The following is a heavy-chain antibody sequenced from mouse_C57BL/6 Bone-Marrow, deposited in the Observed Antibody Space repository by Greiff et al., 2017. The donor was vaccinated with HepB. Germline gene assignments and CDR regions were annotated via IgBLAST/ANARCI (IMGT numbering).Heavy chain of an antibody. D-gene: IGHD1-1*01. CDR2: IYPGSGNT. CDR1: GYTFTDYY. CDR3: AAAYYGSSSRYYFDY. Sequence: VKLMESGAELVRPGASVKLSCKASGYTFTDYYINWVKQRPGQGLEWIARIYPGSGNTYYNEKFKGKATLTAEKSSSTAYMQLSSLTSEDSAVYFCAAAYYGSSSRYYFDYWGQGTTLTVSS. J-gene: IGHJ2*01. V-gene: IGHV1-76*01.